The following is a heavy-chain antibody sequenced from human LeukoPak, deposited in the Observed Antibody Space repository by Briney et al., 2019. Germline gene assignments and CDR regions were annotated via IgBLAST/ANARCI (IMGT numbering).Heavy chain of an antibody. V-gene: IGHV4-59*12. Sequence: TSETLSLTCAVSGVSITRYYWTWIRQPPGKGLEYIAYIYYSGSTSYNPSLKSRVTMSVDTSQNQFSLKLRSVTAADTAVYYCARLYGSGSYYWFDPWGQGTLVTVSS. CDR3: ARLYGSGSYYWFDP. CDR1: GVSITRYY. CDR2: IYYSGST. J-gene: IGHJ5*02. D-gene: IGHD3-10*01.